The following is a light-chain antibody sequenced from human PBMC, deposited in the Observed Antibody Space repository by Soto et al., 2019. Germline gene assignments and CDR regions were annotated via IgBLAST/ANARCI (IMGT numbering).Light chain of an antibody. V-gene: IGKV3-20*01. CDR1: ERIYSAY. Sequence: EVVLTQSPGTLSLSRGERATLSCRASERIYSAYLGWYQQKPGQAPRLLIYGTPSRATGIPDRFSGSGSGTDFALTISRLEPEDFAVYYCQQYGGFPITFGQGTRLEIK. J-gene: IGKJ5*01. CDR3: QQYGGFPIT. CDR2: GTP.